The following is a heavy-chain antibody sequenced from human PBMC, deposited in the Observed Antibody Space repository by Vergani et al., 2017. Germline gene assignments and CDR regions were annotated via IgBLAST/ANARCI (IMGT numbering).Heavy chain of an antibody. Sequence: QVQLVESGGGVVQPGRSLRLSCAASGFTFSSYAMHWVRQAPGKGLEWVAVIADDGSNKYYADSVKGRFTLSRDNSKNALYLQMNSLRAEDTAVYYCARDGLLGYFDYWGQGTLVTVSS. CDR2: IADDGSNK. V-gene: IGHV3-30*04. D-gene: IGHD2-15*01. CDR3: ARDGLLGYFDY. J-gene: IGHJ4*02. CDR1: GFTFSSYA.